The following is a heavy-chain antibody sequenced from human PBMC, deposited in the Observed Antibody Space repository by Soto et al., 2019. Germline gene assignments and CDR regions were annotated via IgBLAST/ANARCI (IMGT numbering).Heavy chain of an antibody. CDR2: INHSGST. CDR1: GVSFSGYY. V-gene: IGHV4-34*01. J-gene: IGHJ6*03. Sequence: SETRSLTCAVYGVSFSGYYWSWIRQPPGKGLEWIGEINHSGSTNYNPSLKSRVTISVDTSKNQFSLKLSSVAAADTAVYYCARGKGWIFGVVITKSYYYYMDVWGKGTTVTVS. D-gene: IGHD3-3*01. CDR3: ARGKGWIFGVVITKSYYYYMDV.